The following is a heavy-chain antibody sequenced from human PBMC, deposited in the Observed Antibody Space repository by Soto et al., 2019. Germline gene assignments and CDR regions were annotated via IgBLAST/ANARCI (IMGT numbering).Heavy chain of an antibody. CDR2: IYWDDVT. V-gene: IGHV2-5*02. D-gene: IGHD2-15*01. Sequence: SGPTLVTPTQTLKLTSTFSRFSLTTSGGEVLWILQPPCPAVACLALIYWDDVTRYSPSLKSRLTITEDSSKNQVVLTGTSMEPVDTATYYCAHGSWDDGRSYYFDYWGQGTLVTVSS. CDR1: RFSLTTSGGE. J-gene: IGHJ4*02. CDR3: AHGSWDDGRSYYFDY.